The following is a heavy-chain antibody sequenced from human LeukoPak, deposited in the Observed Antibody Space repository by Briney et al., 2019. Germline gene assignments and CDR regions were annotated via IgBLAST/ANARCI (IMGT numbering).Heavy chain of an antibody. CDR2: INGDGSST. CDR3: ARVVSMVRGASSGMDV. CDR1: GFTFSSYW. Sequence: GESLRLSCAASGFTFSSYWMHWVRQAPGKGLVWVSRINGDGSSTTYADSVRGRFTISRDNAKNTLNLQMSSLRAEDTAVYYCARVVSMVRGASSGMDVWGQGTTVTVFS. V-gene: IGHV3-74*01. J-gene: IGHJ6*02. D-gene: IGHD3-10*01.